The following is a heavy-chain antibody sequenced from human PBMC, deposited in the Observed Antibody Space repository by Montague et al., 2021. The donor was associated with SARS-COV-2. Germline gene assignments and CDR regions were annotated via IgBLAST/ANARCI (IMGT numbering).Heavy chain of an antibody. J-gene: IGHJ4*02. D-gene: IGHD3-16*01. CDR3: AKDIGTETIYEAFFDE. V-gene: IGHV3-9*01. Sequence: SLRLSCAASGFDFGEYAMHWVRQTPGKGLEWVSGISWNSDSSDYVDSVKGRFSISRDNAKKSLYLQMNSLRPEDTALYYCAKDIGTETIYEAFFDEGGQGTLGTGSS. CDR2: ISWNSDSS. CDR1: GFDFGEYA.